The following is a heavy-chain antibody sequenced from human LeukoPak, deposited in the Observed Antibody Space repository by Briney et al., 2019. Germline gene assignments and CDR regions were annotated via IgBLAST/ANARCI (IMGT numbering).Heavy chain of an antibody. CDR3: AKDGSGYS. J-gene: IGHJ5*02. V-gene: IGHV3-43*02. Sequence: GGSLRLSCVASGFTFDDYAMHWVRHAPGKGLEWVSLISGDGGSSYYADSVRGRFTISRDNSKNCLYLKMNSLTTDDSALYYCAKDGSGYSWGQGTLVTVSS. CDR1: GFTFDDYA. CDR2: ISGDGGSS. D-gene: IGHD3-22*01.